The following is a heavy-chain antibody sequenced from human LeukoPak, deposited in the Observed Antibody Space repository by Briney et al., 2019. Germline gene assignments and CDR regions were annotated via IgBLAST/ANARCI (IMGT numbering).Heavy chain of an antibody. CDR1: GYTFTIYG. CDR2: ISAYNGNT. D-gene: IGHD6-13*01. Sequence: GASVKVSCKASGYTFTIYGISWVRQAPGQGLEWMGWISAYNGNTNYAQKLQGRVTMTTDTSTSTAYMELRSLRSDDTAVYYCARIPIAAAGTGYYFDYWGQGTLVTVSS. V-gene: IGHV1-18*01. CDR3: ARIPIAAAGTGYYFDY. J-gene: IGHJ4*02.